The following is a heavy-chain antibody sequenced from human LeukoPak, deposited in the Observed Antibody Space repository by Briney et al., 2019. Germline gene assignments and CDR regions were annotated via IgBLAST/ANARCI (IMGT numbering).Heavy chain of an antibody. CDR2: INYSGSI. Sequence: NPSETLSLTCTVSGASISSSSYYWGWIRQPPGKGLEWIGNINYSGSIYYNPSLKSRVTISVDPSKNQFSLKLGSVTAADTAVYYCALLRGYTFGYGVDYWGQGTLVTVSS. CDR1: GASISSSSYY. CDR3: ALLRGYTFGYGVDY. V-gene: IGHV4-39*01. D-gene: IGHD5-18*01. J-gene: IGHJ4*02.